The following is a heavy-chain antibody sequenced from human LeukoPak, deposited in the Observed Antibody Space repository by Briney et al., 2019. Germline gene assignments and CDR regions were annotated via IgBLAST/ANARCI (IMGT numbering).Heavy chain of an antibody. CDR1: GGSISSYY. Sequence: PSETLSLTCTVSGGSISSYYWSWLRQPPGKGRECIGYIYYTGSTNYNPSLKSRVTISVDTSKNQFSLKLSSVTAADTAVYYCARMTTVTTGIDYWGQGTLVTVSS. J-gene: IGHJ4*02. D-gene: IGHD4-17*01. CDR2: IYYTGST. V-gene: IGHV4-59*01. CDR3: ARMTTVTTGIDY.